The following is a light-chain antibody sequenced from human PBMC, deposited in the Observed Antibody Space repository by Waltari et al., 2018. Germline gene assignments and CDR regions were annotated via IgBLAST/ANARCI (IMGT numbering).Light chain of an antibody. J-gene: IGKJ1*01. V-gene: IGKV1-5*03. CDR3: QHYNMYLET. CDR1: QSISSG. CDR2: RAS. Sequence: DIQMTQSPSTLSASVGDSVTITCRAIQSISSGLAWYQQKPGKAPKLLIYRASSLHIGVPSRFSGSGSGTEFILTITSLQPDDFATYYCQHYNMYLETFGQGTKVEIK.